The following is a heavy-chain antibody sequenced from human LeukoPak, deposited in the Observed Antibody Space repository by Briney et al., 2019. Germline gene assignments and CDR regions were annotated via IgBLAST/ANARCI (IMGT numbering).Heavy chain of an antibody. CDR1: GFTFSSYG. CDR2: ISYDGSNK. J-gene: IGHJ4*02. V-gene: IGHV3-30*03. CDR3: ARDQKYYDSSGYHRYFDY. Sequence: PGGSLRLSCAASGFTFSSYGMHWVRQAPGKGLEWVAVISYDGSNKHYADSVKGRFTISRDNSKNTLYLQMNSLRAEDTAVYYCARDQKYYDSSGYHRYFDYWGQGTLVTVSS. D-gene: IGHD3-22*01.